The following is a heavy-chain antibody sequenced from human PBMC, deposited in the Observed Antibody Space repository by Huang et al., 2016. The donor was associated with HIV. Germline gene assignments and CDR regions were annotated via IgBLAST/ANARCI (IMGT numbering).Heavy chain of an antibody. CDR3: VRDPRIQSWLNYFDY. J-gene: IGHJ4*02. CDR1: GFTFSSYW. V-gene: IGHV3-74*01. D-gene: IGHD3-22*01. CDR2: INSDGRSS. Sequence: EVQLVESGGGLVQPGGSLRLSCAASGFTFSSYWMHWGRQAPGKGLVWVWGINSDGRSSGYAESVRCRCTISRDNAKNTLYLQMNSLRAEDTAVYYCVRDPRIQSWLNYFDYWGQGTLVSVSS.